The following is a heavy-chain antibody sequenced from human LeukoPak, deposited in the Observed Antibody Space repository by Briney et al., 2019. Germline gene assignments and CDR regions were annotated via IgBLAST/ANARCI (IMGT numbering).Heavy chain of an antibody. Sequence: PGGSLRLSCAASGFTFSDYATHWVRQTPAKGLEWVSITYSGDTTYYADSVKGRFTISRDNSKNTLYLQMNSLRVEDTAVYYCARERPGSRVLDYWGQGNVVTVSS. J-gene: IGHJ4*02. V-gene: IGHV3-66*01. D-gene: IGHD3-10*01. CDR1: GFTFSDYA. CDR2: TYSGDTT. CDR3: ARERPGSRVLDY.